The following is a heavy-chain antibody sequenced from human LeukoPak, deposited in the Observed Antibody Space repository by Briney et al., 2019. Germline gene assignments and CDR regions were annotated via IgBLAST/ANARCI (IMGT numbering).Heavy chain of an antibody. Sequence: PSETLSLTCAVYGASFSGYYWNWIRQPPGKGLEWIGEINHRGSTNYNPSLKSRVTISVDTSRSQFSLKLSSVTAADTAVYYCARGRMFDPWGQGTLVTVSS. CDR3: ARGRMFDP. V-gene: IGHV4-34*01. CDR1: GASFSGYY. CDR2: INHRGST. J-gene: IGHJ5*02.